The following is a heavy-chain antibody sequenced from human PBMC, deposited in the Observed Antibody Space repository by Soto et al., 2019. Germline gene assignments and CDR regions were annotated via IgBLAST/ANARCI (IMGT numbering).Heavy chain of an antibody. J-gene: IGHJ3*02. CDR3: AAARPGYCSGGSCYDDAFDI. V-gene: IGHV1-58*01. Sequence: GASVKVSCKASGFTFTSSAVHWVRQARGQRLEWIGWIVVGSGNTNYAQKFQERVTITRDMSTSTAYMELSSLRSEDTAVYYCAAARPGYCSGGSCYDDAFDIWGKGTMVT. CDR2: IVVGSGNT. CDR1: GFTFTSSA. D-gene: IGHD2-15*01.